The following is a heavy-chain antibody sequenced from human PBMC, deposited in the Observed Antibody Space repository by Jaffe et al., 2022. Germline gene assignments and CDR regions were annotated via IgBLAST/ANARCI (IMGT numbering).Heavy chain of an antibody. CDR3: ARDRILRYFDWLLPDAFDI. CDR1: GFTFSSYW. V-gene: IGHV3-7*05. D-gene: IGHD3-9*01. Sequence: EVQLVESGGGLVQPGGSLRLSCAASGFTFSSYWMSWVRQAPGKGLEWVANIKQDGSEKYYVDSVKGRFTISRDNAKNSLYLQMNSLRAEDTAVYYCARDRILRYFDWLLPDAFDIWGQGTMVTVSS. CDR2: IKQDGSEK. J-gene: IGHJ3*02.